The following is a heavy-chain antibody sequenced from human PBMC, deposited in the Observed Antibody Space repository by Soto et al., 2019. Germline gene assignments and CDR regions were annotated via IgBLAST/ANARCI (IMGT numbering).Heavy chain of an antibody. V-gene: IGHV4-39*01. J-gene: IGHJ4*02. Sequence: QLQLQESGPGLVKPSETLSLTCTVSGGSISTSSYYWGWIRQPPGKGLEWIGSIYYSGSTYYNPSPKSRVTLSVDTSKNQFSLKLSAVTAADTAVYYCARDYDSSGDYWGQGTLVTVSS. D-gene: IGHD3-22*01. CDR2: IYYSGST. CDR3: ARDYDSSGDY. CDR1: GGSISTSSYY.